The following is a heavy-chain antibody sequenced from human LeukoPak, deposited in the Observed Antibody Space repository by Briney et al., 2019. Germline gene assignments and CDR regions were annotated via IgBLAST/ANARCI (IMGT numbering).Heavy chain of an antibody. CDR3: ARGGAAVDY. CDR1: GDSISSSSYY. J-gene: IGHJ4*02. V-gene: IGHV4-39*02. CDR2: ISYSGST. D-gene: IGHD6-13*01. Sequence: SETLSLTCTVSGDSISSSSYYWGWIRQPPGKGLEWIGSISYSGSTYYNPSLKSRVTISVDTSKNQFSLKLSSVTAADTAVYYCARGGAAVDYRGQGTLVTVSS.